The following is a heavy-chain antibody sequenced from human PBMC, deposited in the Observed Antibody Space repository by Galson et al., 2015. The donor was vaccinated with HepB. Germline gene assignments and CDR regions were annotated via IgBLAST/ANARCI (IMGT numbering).Heavy chain of an antibody. V-gene: IGHV4-39*01. CDR2: IYYTGNT. D-gene: IGHD3-22*01. CDR1: GGSISSSNYY. J-gene: IGHJ4*02. CDR3: ARKYDSSGYIRGDYYFDY. Sequence: ETLSLICTVSGGSISSSNYYWGWFRQPPGKGLEWIGSIYYTGNTYYSPSLKSRITISIDTSKNQFSLKLNSVTAADTAVYYCARKYDSSGYIRGDYYFDYWGQGTLVTVSS.